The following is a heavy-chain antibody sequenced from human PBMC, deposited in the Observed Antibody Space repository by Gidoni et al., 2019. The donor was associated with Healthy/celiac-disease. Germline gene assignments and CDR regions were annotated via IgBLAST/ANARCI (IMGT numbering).Heavy chain of an antibody. CDR2: IYYSVST. D-gene: IGHD3-3*01. J-gene: IGHJ5*02. CDR1: GGSISTTSYY. V-gene: IGHV4-39*01. CDR3: ARQSGDFWSGYYYWFDP. Sequence: LHLQESGPALVKPSQTRYLTCTVSGGSISTTSYYWGWIRPPTVQGLEWLGSIYYSVSTYYTRSLKSRVTISVDTSKNQSSPKLGSVTAADTAVYYCARQSGDFWSGYYYWFDPWGQGTLVTVSS.